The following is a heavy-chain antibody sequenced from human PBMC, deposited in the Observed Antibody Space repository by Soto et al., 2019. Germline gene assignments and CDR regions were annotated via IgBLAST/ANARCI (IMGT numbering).Heavy chain of an antibody. Sequence: GASVKVSCKASGYTFTRYYMHWVRQAPGQGLEWMGIINPSGGSTSYAQKFQGRVTMTRDTSTSTVYMELSSLRSEDTAVYYCARAPVAGPPVDVWGQGTTVTVSS. V-gene: IGHV1-46*01. J-gene: IGHJ6*02. CDR2: INPSGGST. CDR1: GYTFTRYY. CDR3: ARAPVAGPPVDV. D-gene: IGHD6-19*01.